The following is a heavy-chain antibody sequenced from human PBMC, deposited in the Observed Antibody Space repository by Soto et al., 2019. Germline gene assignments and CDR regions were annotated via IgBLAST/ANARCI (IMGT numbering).Heavy chain of an antibody. CDR3: ARVTYDSEDY. J-gene: IGHJ4*02. CDR2: IYHSGTT. V-gene: IGHV4-38-2*01. Sequence: PSETLSLTCAVSGYAINSGYHWAWIRQSPGKGLEWIGNIYHSGTTYYNPSLKSRVTISVDTSKNEFSLKLTSVTAADTAIYYCARVTYDSEDYWGQGTLVTVSS. D-gene: IGHD3-3*01. CDR1: GYAINSGYH.